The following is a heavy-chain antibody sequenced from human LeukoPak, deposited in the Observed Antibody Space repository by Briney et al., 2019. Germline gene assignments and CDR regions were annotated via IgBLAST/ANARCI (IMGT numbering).Heavy chain of an antibody. V-gene: IGHV4-4*02. Sequence: SGTLSLTCAVSGGSISSSNWWSWVRQPPGKGLEWIGEIYHSGSTNYNPSLKSRVTISVDKSKNQFSLKLSSVTAADTAVYYCARVGIAAAGTGYYFDYWGQGTLVTVSS. D-gene: IGHD6-13*01. CDR1: GGSISSSNW. CDR2: IYHSGST. CDR3: ARVGIAAAGTGYYFDY. J-gene: IGHJ4*02.